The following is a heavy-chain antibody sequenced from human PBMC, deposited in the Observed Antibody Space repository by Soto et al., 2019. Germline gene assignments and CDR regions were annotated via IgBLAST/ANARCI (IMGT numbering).Heavy chain of an antibody. Sequence: SETLSLTCTVSGGSISSYYWSWIRQPPGKGLEWIGYIYYSGSTNYNPSLKSRVTISVDTSKNQFSLKLSSVTAADTAVYYCARTYDYVWGSYPDWGQGTLVTVS. V-gene: IGHV4-59*08. CDR3: ARTYDYVWGSYPD. CDR1: GGSISSYY. CDR2: IYYSGST. J-gene: IGHJ4*02. D-gene: IGHD3-16*02.